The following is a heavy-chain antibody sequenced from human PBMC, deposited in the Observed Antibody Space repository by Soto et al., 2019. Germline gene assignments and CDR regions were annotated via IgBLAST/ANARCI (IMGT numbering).Heavy chain of an antibody. D-gene: IGHD5-18*01. CDR1: GGSFSGYY. J-gene: IGHJ4*02. V-gene: IGHV4-34*01. CDR2: INHSGST. CDR3: AREVRGYSYGPFDY. Sequence: QVQLQQWGAGLLKPSETLSLTCAVYGGSFSGYYWSWIRQPPGKGLEWIGEINHSGSTNYNPSLKSRVTXXVXTXXNQFSLKLSSVTAADTAVYYCAREVRGYSYGPFDYWGQGTLVTVSS.